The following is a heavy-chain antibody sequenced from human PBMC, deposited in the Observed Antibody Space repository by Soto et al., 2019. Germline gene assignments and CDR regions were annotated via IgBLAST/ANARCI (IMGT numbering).Heavy chain of an antibody. J-gene: IGHJ4*02. Sequence: QLQLQESGPGLVKPSETLSLTCSVSGGSISSSSHYWGWIRQPPGKGLEWIGSIYYGGSTYYNPSLQSRVTISVATSKNQFSLELSSVTAADTAVYYCARLDFWGQGTLVTVSS. CDR1: GGSISSSSHY. V-gene: IGHV4-39*01. CDR3: ARLDF. CDR2: IYYGGST.